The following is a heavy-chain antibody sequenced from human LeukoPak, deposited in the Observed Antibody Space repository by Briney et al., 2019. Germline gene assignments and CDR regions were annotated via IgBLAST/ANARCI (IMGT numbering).Heavy chain of an antibody. J-gene: IGHJ4*02. CDR3: ARGLNILDY. Sequence: SETLSLTCAVYGGSFSDYYWSWIRQPPGKGLQWIGQGTHDGVTTYNPSLKSRVTISVDTPRNQVSLKVTSLTAADTAVYYCARGLNILDYWGQGTLVTVSS. CDR1: GGSFSDYY. CDR2: GTHDGVT. V-gene: IGHV4-34*01.